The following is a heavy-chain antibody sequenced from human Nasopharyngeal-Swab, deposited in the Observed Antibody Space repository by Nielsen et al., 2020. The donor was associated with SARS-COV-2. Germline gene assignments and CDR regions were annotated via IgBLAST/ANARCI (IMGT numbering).Heavy chain of an antibody. J-gene: IGHJ4*02. CDR3: AKGSSSWTYDH. CDR1: GFTFSTYG. D-gene: IGHD6-13*01. Sequence: GESLKISCAASGFTFSTYGMHWVRQAPGKGLEWVAFIWYDGSNKYYGDSVKGRFTISRDNSKNTLYLQMNSLRAADTAVYYCAKGSSSWTYDHWGQGTLVRVSS. CDR2: IWYDGSNK. V-gene: IGHV3-30*02.